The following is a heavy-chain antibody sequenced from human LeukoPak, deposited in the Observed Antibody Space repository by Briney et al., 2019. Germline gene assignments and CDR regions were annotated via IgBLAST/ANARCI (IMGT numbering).Heavy chain of an antibody. CDR1: GFTISNNY. V-gene: IGHV3-53*01. Sequence: PGGSLRLSCAASGFTISNNYMSWVRQAPGKGLECVSVVYSDGSTYYADSVKGRFTISRDNSKNTLYLQMNSLRAEDTAVYYCARDYQAHSSSWYHNYWGQGTLVTVSS. CDR2: VYSDGST. J-gene: IGHJ4*02. CDR3: ARDYQAHSSSWYHNY. D-gene: IGHD6-13*01.